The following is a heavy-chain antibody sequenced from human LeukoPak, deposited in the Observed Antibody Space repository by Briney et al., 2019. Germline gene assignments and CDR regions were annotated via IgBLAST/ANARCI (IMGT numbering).Heavy chain of an antibody. CDR2: IRSKTNNYAT. J-gene: IGHJ4*02. Sequence: SGGSLRLSCAASGFTFSGSAMHWVRQASGKGLEWVGRIRSKTNNYATAYAASVKGRFIISRDDSMNTAYLQMNSLKTEDTAVYYCTSGLSVLRSNNTPVDYWGQGTLVTVSS. CDR1: GFTFSGSA. V-gene: IGHV3-73*01. D-gene: IGHD4-17*01. CDR3: TSGLSVLRSNNTPVDY.